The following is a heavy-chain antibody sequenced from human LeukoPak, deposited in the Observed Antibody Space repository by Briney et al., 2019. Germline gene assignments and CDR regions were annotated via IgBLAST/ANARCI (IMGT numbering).Heavy chain of an antibody. J-gene: IGHJ6*02. CDR1: GYTFTSYG. Sequence: ASVKVSCKASGYTFTSYGISWVRQAPGQGLEWMGWISAYNGNTNYAQKLQGRVTMTTDTSTSTAYMELRSLRSDDTAVYYCARIEGVRYYDFWSGYWGSYYYYGMDVWGQGTTVTVSS. CDR2: ISAYNGNT. D-gene: IGHD3-3*01. CDR3: ARIEGVRYYDFWSGYWGSYYYYGMDV. V-gene: IGHV1-18*01.